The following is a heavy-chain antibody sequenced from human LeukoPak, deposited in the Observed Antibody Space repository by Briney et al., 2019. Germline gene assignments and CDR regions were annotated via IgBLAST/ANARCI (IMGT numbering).Heavy chain of an antibody. J-gene: IGHJ4*02. CDR3: ATGNYYDSRGYYTFGH. V-gene: IGHV3-74*01. CDR2: INGDGSTT. CDR1: GFAFNKYW. Sequence: GGSLRLSCAASGFAFNKYWMHWVRQAPGKEPVWVSRINGDGSTTSYADSVKGGFTISRDNAKNTLYLQMSSLRAEDTAVYYCATGNYYDSRGYYTFGHWGQGTLVTVSS. D-gene: IGHD3-22*01.